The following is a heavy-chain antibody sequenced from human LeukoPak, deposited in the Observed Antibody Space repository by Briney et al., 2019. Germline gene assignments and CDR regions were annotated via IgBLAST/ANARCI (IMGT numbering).Heavy chain of an antibody. CDR1: GGSFNGYY. J-gene: IGHJ4*02. Sequence: SETLSLTCGVYGGSFNGYYWSWIRQRPGKGLEWIGEINHVGGTNYNPSLKSRVTISVDTPENQFSLKLTSVTAADTAVYYCARGRVAACSGHTCYSGGYFDYWGQGTLVTVSS. CDR2: INHVGGT. V-gene: IGHV4-34*01. CDR3: ARGRVAACSGHTCYSGGYFDY. D-gene: IGHD2-15*01.